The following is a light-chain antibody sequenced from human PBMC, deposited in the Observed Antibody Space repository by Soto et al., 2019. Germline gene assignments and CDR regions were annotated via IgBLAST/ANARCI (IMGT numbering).Light chain of an antibody. CDR2: EVS. Sequence: QSVLTQPPSASGSPGRSVTVSCTGTSGDVGGYNYVSWYQHHPGKAPKLMIYEVSKRPSGVPDRFSGSKSGNTASLTVSGLQAEDEADYYCSSYAGSNNFVVFGGGTQLTVL. CDR1: SGDVGGYNY. V-gene: IGLV2-8*01. J-gene: IGLJ2*01. CDR3: SSYAGSNNFVV.